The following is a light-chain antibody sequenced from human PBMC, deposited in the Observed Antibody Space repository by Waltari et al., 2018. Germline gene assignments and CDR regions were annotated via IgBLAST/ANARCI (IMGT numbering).Light chain of an antibody. J-gene: IGKJ3*01. CDR2: VAS. V-gene: IGKV3-15*01. CDR3: QQYYNWPLT. CDR1: RSVTNM. Sequence: EIVMTQSPATLSVSPGEGVTLSCRASRSVTNMLAVYQQKPGQAPRLLVYVASTRAAGIPARVSGSESGTEFTLTINSLQSDDFAVDFCQQYYNWPLTFGPGTKVDIK.